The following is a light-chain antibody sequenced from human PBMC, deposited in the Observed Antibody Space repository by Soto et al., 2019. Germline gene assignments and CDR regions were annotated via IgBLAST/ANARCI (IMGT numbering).Light chain of an antibody. CDR3: AAWDDSLSGL. CDR2: RNN. Sequence: QSALTQPPSASGTPGQRVTISCSGSSSNIGSNYVYWYQHLPGTAPKLLIYRNNERPLGVPDRFSGSKSGTSASLDISGLRSEDEADYYCAAWDDSLSGLFGGGTKVTVL. V-gene: IGLV1-47*01. CDR1: SSNIGSNY. J-gene: IGLJ2*01.